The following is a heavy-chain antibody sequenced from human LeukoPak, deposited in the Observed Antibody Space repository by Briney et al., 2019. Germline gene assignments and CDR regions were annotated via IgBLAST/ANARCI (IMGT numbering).Heavy chain of an antibody. Sequence: PSETLSLTCTVSGGSISSGGYYWSWIRQHPGKGLEWIGYIYYSGSTYYNPSLKSRVTISVDTSKNQFSLKLSSVTAADTAVYYCARGGVPGANWLDPWGQGTLVTVSS. CDR2: IYYSGST. V-gene: IGHV4-31*03. D-gene: IGHD2-2*01. CDR1: GGSISSGGYY. CDR3: ARGGVPGANWLDP. J-gene: IGHJ5*02.